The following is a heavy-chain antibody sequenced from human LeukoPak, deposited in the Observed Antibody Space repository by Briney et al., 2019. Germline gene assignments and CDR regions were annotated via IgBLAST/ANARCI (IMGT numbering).Heavy chain of an antibody. J-gene: IGHJ4*02. D-gene: IGHD3-16*01. V-gene: IGHV3-30*18. CDR2: ISHDGRTK. CDR1: GFIFDSYG. Sequence: GRSLRLSCAASGFIFDSYGMHWVRQTPGKGLEWVAVISHDGRTKNYADSVKGRFTISRDNSKNILYLQMNSLRVEDTAVFYCAKDSARHRHRVGGIGGAFDYWGRGTLVTVSS. CDR3: AKDSARHRHRVGGIGGAFDY.